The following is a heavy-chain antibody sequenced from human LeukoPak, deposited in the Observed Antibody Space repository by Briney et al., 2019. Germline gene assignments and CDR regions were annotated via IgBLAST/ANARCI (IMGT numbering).Heavy chain of an antibody. CDR1: GFTVSSHS. Sequence: GGSLRLSCAAPGFTVSSHSINWVRQAPGKGLEWVSSISSSSSYIYYADSVKGRFTISRDNAKNSLYLQMNSLRAEDTAVYYCARDRQPTVAILKKHYYYYMDVWGKGTTVTISS. CDR3: ARDRQPTVAILKKHYYYYMDV. J-gene: IGHJ6*03. D-gene: IGHD4-23*01. V-gene: IGHV3-21*01. CDR2: ISSSSSYI.